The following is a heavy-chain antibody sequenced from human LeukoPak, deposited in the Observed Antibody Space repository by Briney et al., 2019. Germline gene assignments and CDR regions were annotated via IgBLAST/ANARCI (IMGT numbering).Heavy chain of an antibody. CDR3: ARGIAAPGSSFYMDV. CDR2: IRSNETNK. Sequence: PGGSLRLSCAASGFTFSSYGMHWVRQAPGKGLEWVAFIRSNETNKYYADSVKGRFTISRDNSKNTLYLQVSSLRPEDTAVYYCARGIAAPGSSFYMDVWGKGTTVTVSS. J-gene: IGHJ6*03. V-gene: IGHV3-30*02. D-gene: IGHD6-13*01. CDR1: GFTFSSYG.